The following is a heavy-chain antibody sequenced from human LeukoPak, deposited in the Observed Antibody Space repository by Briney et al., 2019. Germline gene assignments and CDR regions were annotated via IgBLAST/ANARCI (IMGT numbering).Heavy chain of an antibody. J-gene: IGHJ3*02. D-gene: IGHD1-26*01. CDR1: GFIFSNYA. V-gene: IGHV3-30*02. CDR3: AKESWGSYIDAFDI. CDR2: IRYDGGNT. Sequence: PGGSLRLSCAASGFIFSNYAMQWVRQAPGMGLEWVAFIRYDGGNTYYADSVKGRFTISRDNSKNTLYLQMNSLRAEDTAVYYCAKESWGSYIDAFDIWGQGTMVTVSS.